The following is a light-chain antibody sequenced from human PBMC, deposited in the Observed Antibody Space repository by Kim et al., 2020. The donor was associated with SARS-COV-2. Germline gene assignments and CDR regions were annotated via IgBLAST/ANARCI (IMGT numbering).Light chain of an antibody. V-gene: IGKV1-39*01. CDR1: QSIRNY. CDR2: AAS. CDR3: QQSHSPPYT. Sequence: ASVGDRITITCRASQSIRNYLDWYQHKPGKPPKVLIYAASALQSGVPSRFSGSGSGTDFTLTISSLQPEDFATYYCQQSHSPPYTFGQGTKLEI. J-gene: IGKJ2*01.